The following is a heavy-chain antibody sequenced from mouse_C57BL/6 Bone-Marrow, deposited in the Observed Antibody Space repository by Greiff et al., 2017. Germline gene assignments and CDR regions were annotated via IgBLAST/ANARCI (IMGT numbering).Heavy chain of an antibody. CDR1: GYSITSGYY. J-gene: IGHJ3*01. Sequence: ESGPGLVKPSQSLSLTCSVTGYSITSGYYWNWIRQFPGNKLEWMGYISYDGSNNYNPSLKNRISITRDTSKNQFFLKLNSVTTEDTATYYCARDRGITTVVAPFAYWGQGTLVTVSA. CDR3: ARDRGITTVVAPFAY. D-gene: IGHD1-1*01. CDR2: ISYDGSN. V-gene: IGHV3-6*01.